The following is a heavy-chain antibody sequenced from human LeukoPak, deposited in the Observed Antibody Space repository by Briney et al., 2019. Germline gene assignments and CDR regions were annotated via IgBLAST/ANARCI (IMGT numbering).Heavy chain of an antibody. CDR2: IKEDESQR. D-gene: IGHD3-10*01. CDR3: ARGRAVDV. J-gene: IGHJ3*01. CDR1: GFTFSSYG. Sequence: GSLRLSCAASGFTFSSYGMHWVRQAPGKGLEWVANIKEDESQRYYLGSVKGRFTISRDNTKSSVYLQMNSLRVEDTALYYCARGRAVDVWGQGTMVTVSS. V-gene: IGHV3-7*03.